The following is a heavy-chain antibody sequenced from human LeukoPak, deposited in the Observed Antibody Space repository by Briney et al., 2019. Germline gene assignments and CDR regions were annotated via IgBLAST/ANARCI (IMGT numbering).Heavy chain of an antibody. Sequence: PGGSLRLSCAASGFTFSSYGMSWVRQAPGKGLEWVSAISGSGGSTYYADSVKGRFTISRDNSKNTLYLQMNSLRAEDTAVYYCATTGSIVVVPAAKSAGDYWGQGTLVTVSS. CDR1: GFTFSSYG. V-gene: IGHV3-23*01. CDR3: ATTGSIVVVPAAKSAGDY. D-gene: IGHD2-2*01. J-gene: IGHJ4*02. CDR2: ISGSGGST.